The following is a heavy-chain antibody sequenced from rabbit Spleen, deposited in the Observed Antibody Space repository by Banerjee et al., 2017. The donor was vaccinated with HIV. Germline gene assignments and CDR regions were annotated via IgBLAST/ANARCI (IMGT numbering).Heavy chain of an antibody. CDR3: ARDLTGVIGWNFGW. CDR1: GFSFSDRDV. J-gene: IGHJ4*01. D-gene: IGHD1-1*01. V-gene: IGHV1S47*01. CDR2: IDPVSRRA. Sequence: QEQLVESGGGLVQPEGSLTLTCKASGFSFSDRDVMCWVRQAPGKGLEWVGCIDPVSRRAYYANWVNGRFTISSDNAQNTVDLRMNSLTAADTATYFCARDLTGVIGWNFGWWGQGTLVTVS.